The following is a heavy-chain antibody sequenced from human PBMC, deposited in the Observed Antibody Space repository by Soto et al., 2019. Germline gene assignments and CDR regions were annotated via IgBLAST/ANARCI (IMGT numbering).Heavy chain of an antibody. CDR1: GFTFSRYG. CDR2: MWYDGSDE. V-gene: IGHV3-33*01. CDR3: AAGREWGDY. J-gene: IGHJ4*02. D-gene: IGHD2-8*01. Sequence: QVQLVESGGGVVQPGRSLRLSCRTSGFTFSRYGMHWVRQSPGKGLEWVAFMWYDGSDEFYTDSVKGRFAISRDNSQKTLYLQMNNVRVEDTAVYYCAAGREWGDYWAQGVVVTVSS.